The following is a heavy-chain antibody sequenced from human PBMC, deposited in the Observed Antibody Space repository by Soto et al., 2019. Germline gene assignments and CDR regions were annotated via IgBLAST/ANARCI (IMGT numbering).Heavy chain of an antibody. CDR2: IYYSGST. Sequence: SETLSLTCTVSGGSISSSSYYWGWIRQTPGKGLEWIGSIYYSGSTYYNPSLKSRVTISVDTSKNQFSLKLSSVTAADTAVYYCATVDTAYCGGDCYSSREYFQHWGQGTLVTVSS. D-gene: IGHD2-21*02. CDR3: ATVDTAYCGGDCYSSREYFQH. CDR1: GGSISSSSYY. V-gene: IGHV4-39*01. J-gene: IGHJ1*01.